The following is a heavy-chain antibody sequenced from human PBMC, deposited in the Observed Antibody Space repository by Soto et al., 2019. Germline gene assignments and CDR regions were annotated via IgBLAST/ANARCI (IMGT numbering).Heavy chain of an antibody. J-gene: IGHJ6*02. D-gene: IGHD3-16*01. CDR1: GFTFSSYG. Sequence: GGSLRLSCAASGFTFSSYGMHWVRQAPGKGLEWVAVISYDGSNKYYADSVKGRFTISRDNSKNTLYLQMNSLRAEDTAVYYCAKDLGGEVRYYYYGMDVWGQGTTVTVSS. CDR3: AKDLGGEVRYYYYGMDV. V-gene: IGHV3-30*18. CDR2: ISYDGSNK.